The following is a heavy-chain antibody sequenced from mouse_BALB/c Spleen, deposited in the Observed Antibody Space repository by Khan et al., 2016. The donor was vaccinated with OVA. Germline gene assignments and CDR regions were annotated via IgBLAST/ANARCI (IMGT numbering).Heavy chain of an antibody. Sequence: EVELVESGGDLVKPGGSLKLSCAASGFTFSNYDMSWVRQTPDKRLEWVATISSAGSYNYYPDRVKRRFTISRDNAKKTLYLQMSSRKSEDTAMYYCARRGYDEAWFAYWGQGTLVTVSA. V-gene: IGHV5-6*01. CDR1: GFTFSNYD. CDR2: ISSAGSYN. CDR3: ARRGYDEAWFAY. J-gene: IGHJ3*01. D-gene: IGHD2-2*01.